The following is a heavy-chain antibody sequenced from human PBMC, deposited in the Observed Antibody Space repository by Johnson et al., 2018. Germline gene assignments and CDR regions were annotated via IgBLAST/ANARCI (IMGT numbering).Heavy chain of an antibody. V-gene: IGHV3-30*18. CDR1: GFTFSSYG. J-gene: IGHJ6*02. Sequence: QVQLVQSGGGVVQPGRSLRLSCAASGFTFSSYGMHWVRQAPGKGLEWVAVISYDGSNKYYADSVKGRFTISRDHSNNTLYLQMNSLKAEETAVFYCAKDRRSGSISRYYYYGMGVWGQGTTVTVSS. CDR3: AKDRRSGSISRYYYYGMGV. CDR2: ISYDGSNK. D-gene: IGHD3-3*01.